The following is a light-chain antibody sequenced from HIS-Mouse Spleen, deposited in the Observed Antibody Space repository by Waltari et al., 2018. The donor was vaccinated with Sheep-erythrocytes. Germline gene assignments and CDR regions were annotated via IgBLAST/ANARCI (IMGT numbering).Light chain of an antibody. CDR1: SSDVGGYNY. J-gene: IGLJ3*02. CDR3: SSYTSSSTWV. V-gene: IGLV2-14*01. Sequence: QSALTQPASVSGSPGQSITISCTGTSSDVGGYNYVSWYQQHPGKAPKLEIYEVSNRPLGVSNRFSGCKSGNTASLTISGLQAEDEADYYCSSYTSSSTWVFGGGTKLTVL. CDR2: EVS.